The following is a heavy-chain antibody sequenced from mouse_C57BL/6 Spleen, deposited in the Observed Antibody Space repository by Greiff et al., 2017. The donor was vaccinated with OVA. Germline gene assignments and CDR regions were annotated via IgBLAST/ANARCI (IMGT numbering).Heavy chain of an antibody. CDR1: GYSITSGYY. V-gene: IGHV3-6*01. Sequence: EVKLVESGPGLVKPSQSLSLTCSVTGYSITSGYYWNWIRQFPGNKLEWMGYISYDGSNNYNPSLKNRISITRDTSKNQFFLKLNSVTTEDTATYYCARVDPYAMDYWGQGTSVTVSS. CDR2: ISYDGSN. CDR3: ARVDPYAMDY. J-gene: IGHJ4*01.